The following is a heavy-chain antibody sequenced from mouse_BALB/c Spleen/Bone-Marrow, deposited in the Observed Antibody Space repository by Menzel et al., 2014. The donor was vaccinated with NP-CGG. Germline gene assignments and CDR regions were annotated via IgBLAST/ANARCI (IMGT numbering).Heavy chain of an antibody. CDR3: ARHFITTATVAMDY. V-gene: IGHV5-9-3*01. D-gene: IGHD1-2*01. J-gene: IGHJ4*01. CDR1: GFTFSSYA. Sequence: EVMLVESGGGLVKPGGSLKLSCAASGFTFSSYAMSWVRQTPEKRLEWVATISSGGSYTYYPDSVKGRFTISRDNAKNTLYLQMSSLRSEDTAMYYCARHFITTATVAMDYWGQGTSVTVSS. CDR2: ISSGGSYT.